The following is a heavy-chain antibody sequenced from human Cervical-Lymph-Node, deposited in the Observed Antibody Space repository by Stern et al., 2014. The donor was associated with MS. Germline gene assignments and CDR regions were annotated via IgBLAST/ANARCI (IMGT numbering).Heavy chain of an antibody. D-gene: IGHD3-10*01. CDR3: ARERSIHYPAFAP. CDR1: GGSFKSYA. J-gene: IGHJ5*02. V-gene: IGHV1-69*01. CDR2: IVPMFAKA. Sequence: MQLVESGAEVKKPGSSVRVSCKASGGSFKSYAFNWLRQAPGQWLEGIGDIVPMFAKANYAQKFQGRVTVTADEATNTVYMELSFLTSEDTAVYYCARERSIHYPAFAPWGQGTLVTVSS.